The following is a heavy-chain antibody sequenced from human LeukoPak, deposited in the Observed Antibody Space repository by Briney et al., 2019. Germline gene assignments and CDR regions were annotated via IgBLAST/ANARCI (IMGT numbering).Heavy chain of an antibody. CDR1: GFTFSSYW. D-gene: IGHD3-3*01. Sequence: GGSLRLSCAASGFTFSSYWMGWVRQAPGKGLEWVANIKRVGSEKYYGDSVKGRFTVSRDNAMNSLYLQMNSLRAEDTAVYYCARDKEAAVDFWSGYYPLWGQGTLVIVSS. J-gene: IGHJ4*02. CDR3: ARDKEAAVDFWSGYYPL. V-gene: IGHV3-7*01. CDR2: IKRVGSEK.